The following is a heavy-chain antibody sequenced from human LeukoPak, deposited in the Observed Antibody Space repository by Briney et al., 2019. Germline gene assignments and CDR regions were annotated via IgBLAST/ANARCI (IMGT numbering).Heavy chain of an antibody. V-gene: IGHV3-66*01. D-gene: IGHD2-8*01. J-gene: IGHJ4*02. CDR2: IYSGGST. CDR1: GFTVSTNY. Sequence: GGSLRLSCAASGFTVSTNYMSWVRQALGKGLEWVSVIYSGGSTYYADSVKGRFTISRDNSKNTLYLQMNSLRVEDTAVYYCAKERMGYYFEYWGQGTLVTVSS. CDR3: AKERMGYYFEY.